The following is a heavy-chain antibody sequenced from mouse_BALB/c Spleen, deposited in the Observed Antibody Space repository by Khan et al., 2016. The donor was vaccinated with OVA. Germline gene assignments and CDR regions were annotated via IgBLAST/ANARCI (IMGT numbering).Heavy chain of an antibody. CDR2: IWGDGST. V-gene: IGHV2-3*01. J-gene: IGHJ4*01. Sequence: QMQLEESGPGLVAPSQSLSITCTVSGFSLTSYGVNWVRQPPGKGLEWLGVIWGDGSTNYHSALIYRLIISKDNSKSQVFFKLNSMQTDDTATYYCAKFTQDYYYLDYWGQGTTVTVSS. CDR1: GFSLTSYG. CDR3: AKFTQDYYYLDY. D-gene: IGHD3-2*02.